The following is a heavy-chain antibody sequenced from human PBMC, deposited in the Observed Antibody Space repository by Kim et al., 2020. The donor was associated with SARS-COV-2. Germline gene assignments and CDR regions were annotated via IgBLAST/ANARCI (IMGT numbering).Heavy chain of an antibody. Sequence: SVKVSCKASGGTFSSYAISWVRQAPGQGLEWMGGIIPIFGTANYAQKFQGRVTITADESTSTAYMELSSLRSEDMAVYYCARDGELITMVREAGYGNWFDPWGQGTLVTVSS. CDR1: GGTFSSYA. CDR2: IIPIFGTA. V-gene: IGHV1-69*13. D-gene: IGHD3-10*01. J-gene: IGHJ5*02. CDR3: ARDGELITMVREAGYGNWFDP.